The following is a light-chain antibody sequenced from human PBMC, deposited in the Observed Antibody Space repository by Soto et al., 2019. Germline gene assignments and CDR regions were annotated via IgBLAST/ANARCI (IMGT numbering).Light chain of an antibody. V-gene: IGKV3-11*01. Sequence: IVLTQSPATLSLSPGERATLSCRASQSVSYYLAWYQQKPGQAPRLLIYDASNRATGIPARFSGSGSGTDFTLSISSLEPEDFAVYYCQQRSNWPLTFGGGTMVDIK. CDR2: DAS. CDR1: QSVSYY. J-gene: IGKJ4*01. CDR3: QQRSNWPLT.